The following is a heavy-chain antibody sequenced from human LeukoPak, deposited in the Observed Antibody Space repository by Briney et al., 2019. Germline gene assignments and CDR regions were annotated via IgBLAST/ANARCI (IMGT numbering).Heavy chain of an antibody. D-gene: IGHD6-13*01. CDR1: GGSISSGNYY. V-gene: IGHV4-61*02. Sequence: SETLSLTCTVSGGSISSGNYYWSWIRQPAGKGLEWIGRIYTSGGTNCNPSLESRVTILIDTPKNQFSLRLSSVTAADTAVYYCARSYSSSWYSSFDIWGHGTMVTVSS. CDR2: IYTSGGT. J-gene: IGHJ3*02. CDR3: ARSYSSSWYSSFDI.